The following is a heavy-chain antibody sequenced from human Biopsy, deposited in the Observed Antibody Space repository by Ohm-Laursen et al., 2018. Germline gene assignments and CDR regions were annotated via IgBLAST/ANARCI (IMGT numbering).Heavy chain of an antibody. CDR1: GFTFTNYG. CDR2: ISRSTSHI. D-gene: IGHD1-14*01. V-gene: IGHV3-21*06. CDR3: ARGRSHLLPDHDWFDP. Sequence: GSLRLSCAASGFTFTNYGMHWVRQAPGKGLEWVSSISRSTSHILYAETLKGRFTSSRDNAKNSVYLQMNGLRVEDTAVYYCARGRSHLLPDHDWFDPWGQGTLVTVSS. J-gene: IGHJ5*02.